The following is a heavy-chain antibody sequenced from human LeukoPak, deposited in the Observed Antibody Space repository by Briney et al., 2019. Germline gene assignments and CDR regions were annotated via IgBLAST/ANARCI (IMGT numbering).Heavy chain of an antibody. Sequence: SAPLSLPCTVSGPPIISGYYYWGWIRQAPGQGLEWIAIIYFSGIIYYNPSLKSRVTISVDTSQNQFSLKLSSVTAADTAVYYCARHPHCSSGSCYSWFDPWGQGTLVTVSS. CDR3: ARHPHCSSGSCYSWFDP. V-gene: IGHV4-39*01. CDR1: GPPIISGYYY. J-gene: IGHJ5*02. CDR2: IYFSGII. D-gene: IGHD2-2*02.